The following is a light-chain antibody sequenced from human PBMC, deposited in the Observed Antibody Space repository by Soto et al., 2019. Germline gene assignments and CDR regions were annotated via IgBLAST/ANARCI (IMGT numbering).Light chain of an antibody. J-gene: IGLJ1*01. V-gene: IGLV2-11*01. CDR2: DVS. Sequence: QSALTQPRSVSGSPGQSVTISCTGASSDVGTFKYVTWYQQHPGKAPKLITFDVSNRPSGVPDRFSGSKSGNTAYLTISGLQAEDEADYYCCSYAGSVTFVFGTGTKLTVL. CDR3: CSYAGSVTFV. CDR1: SSDVGTFKY.